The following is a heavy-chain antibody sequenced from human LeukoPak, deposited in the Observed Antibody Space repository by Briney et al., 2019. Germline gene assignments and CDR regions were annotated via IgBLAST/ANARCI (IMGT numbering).Heavy chain of an antibody. CDR2: IKEDGSEK. J-gene: IGHJ4*02. D-gene: IGHD3-3*01. Sequence: GGSLRLSCAASGFTFSSYWMNWVRQAPGKGLEWVANIKEDGSEKYYVDSVKGRFTISRDNAKNSLHLQMNSLRAEDTAVYYCARDRNTDFWSGYYTNYFDYWGQGTLVTVSS. CDR3: ARDRNTDFWSGYYTNYFDY. CDR1: GFTFSSYW. V-gene: IGHV3-7*01.